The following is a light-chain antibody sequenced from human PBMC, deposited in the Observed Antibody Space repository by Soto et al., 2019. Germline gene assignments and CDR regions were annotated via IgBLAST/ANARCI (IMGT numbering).Light chain of an antibody. CDR3: CSYAGGTTFGV. CDR2: EGS. CDR1: SSDVGSYNL. V-gene: IGLV2-23*03. Sequence: QPVLTQPASVSGSPGQSITISCTGTSSDVGSYNLVSWYQQHPGKAPKLIIYEGSKWPSGVSNRFSGSKSGNTASLTISGLQAEDEAEYYCCSYAGGTTFGVFGTGTKLTVL. J-gene: IGLJ1*01.